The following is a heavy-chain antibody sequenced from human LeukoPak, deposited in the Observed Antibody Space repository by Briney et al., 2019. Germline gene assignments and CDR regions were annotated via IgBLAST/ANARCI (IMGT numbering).Heavy chain of an antibody. CDR1: GFTFSSYA. J-gene: IGHJ4*02. CDR2: ISGSGGST. Sequence: PGGSLRLSCAASGFTFSSYAMSWVPQAPGKGLEWVSAISGSGGSTYYADSVKGRFTISRDNSKNTLYLQMNSLRAEDTAVYYCAKDRTWGSSSPYEYYFDYWGQGTLVTVSS. D-gene: IGHD6-13*01. V-gene: IGHV3-23*01. CDR3: AKDRTWGSSSPYEYYFDY.